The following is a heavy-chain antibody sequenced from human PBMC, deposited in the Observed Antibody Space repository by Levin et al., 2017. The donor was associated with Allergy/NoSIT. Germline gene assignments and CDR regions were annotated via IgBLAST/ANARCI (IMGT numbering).Heavy chain of an antibody. V-gene: IGHV3-48*02. CDR3: VRGIVGSISAS. D-gene: IGHD1-26*01. J-gene: IGHJ4*02. Sequence: ETLSLTCAASGFTFSSYSMNWVRQAPGKGLEWVSYISSSSTTIYYADSVKGRFSISRDNAENSLYLQMNSLGDEDTALYYCVRGIVGSISASGGQGTLVTVSS. CDR1: GFTFSSYS. CDR2: ISSSSTTI.